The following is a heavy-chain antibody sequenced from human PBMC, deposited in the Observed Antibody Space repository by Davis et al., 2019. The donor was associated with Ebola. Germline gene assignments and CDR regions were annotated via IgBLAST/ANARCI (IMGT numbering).Heavy chain of an antibody. CDR3: ARRLRFLEWLFLSYFDY. CDR2: INHSGST. D-gene: IGHD3-3*01. Sequence: SQTLSLTCAVYGGSFSGYYWSWIRQPPGKGLEWIGEINHSGSTNYNPSLKSRVTISVDTSKNQFSLKLSSVTAADTAVYYCARRLRFLEWLFLSYFDYWGQGTLVTVSS. V-gene: IGHV4-34*01. CDR1: GGSFSGYY. J-gene: IGHJ4*02.